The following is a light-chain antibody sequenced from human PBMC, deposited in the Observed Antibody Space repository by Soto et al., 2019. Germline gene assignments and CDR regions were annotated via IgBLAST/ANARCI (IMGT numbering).Light chain of an antibody. CDR2: AGT. CDR1: SSAGGSYSL. Sequence: QYALTQPASVSGSPGQSITISCTGTSSAGGSYSLVSWYQQHPGKAPKLIIYAGTKRPSGISSRCSGSKSANTASLTISGLQAEDEAYYYCGSYAGSTYWVFGGGTKLTVL. J-gene: IGLJ3*02. V-gene: IGLV2-23*01. CDR3: GSYAGSTYWV.